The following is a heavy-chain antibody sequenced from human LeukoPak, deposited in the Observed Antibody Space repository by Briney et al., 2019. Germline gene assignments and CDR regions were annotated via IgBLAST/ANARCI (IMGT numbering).Heavy chain of an antibody. CDR3: ARGEWDLRD. CDR1: GFTFDDYA. V-gene: IGHV3-9*01. D-gene: IGHD1-26*01. Sequence: GGSLRLSCAASGFTFDDYAMHWVRQAPGKGLEWVSGISWNSGSIVYADSVKGRFTISRDNAKNVLFLQMNNLRAEDTAFYYCARGEWDLRDWGQGTLVIVSS. J-gene: IGHJ4*02. CDR2: ISWNSGSI.